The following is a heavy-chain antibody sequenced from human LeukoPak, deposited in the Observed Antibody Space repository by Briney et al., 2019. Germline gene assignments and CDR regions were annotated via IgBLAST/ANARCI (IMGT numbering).Heavy chain of an antibody. D-gene: IGHD5-24*01. CDR2: IGGSGGST. J-gene: IGHJ4*02. CDR3: ARIVEMATTTFDY. CDR1: GFTFSSYA. Sequence: GGSLRLSCAASGFTFSSYAMSWVRHAPGKGLEWVSAIGGSGGSTYYADSVKGRFTISRDNSKNTLLLQRNSLRAEDTAVYYCARIVEMATTTFDYWGQGTLVTVSS. V-gene: IGHV3-23*01.